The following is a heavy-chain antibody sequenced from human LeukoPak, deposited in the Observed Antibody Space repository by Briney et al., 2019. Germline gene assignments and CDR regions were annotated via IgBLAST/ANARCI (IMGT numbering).Heavy chain of an antibody. CDR3: ARCMVLSQGWCNWFDP. J-gene: IGHJ5*02. V-gene: IGHV3-23*01. CDR2: IRIGGGGT. CDR1: GFYLTTYA. D-gene: IGHD6-13*01. Sequence: GGSLRLSCAASGFYLTTYAMTWVRQAPAKGLEWVSSIRIGGGGTYYADSVKGRFTISRDNSENTLHLQMNNPRVEDTARYFCARCMVLSQGWCNWFDPWGQGTLVTVSS.